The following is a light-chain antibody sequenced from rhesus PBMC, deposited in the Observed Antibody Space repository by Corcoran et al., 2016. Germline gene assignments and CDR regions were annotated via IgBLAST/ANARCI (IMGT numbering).Light chain of an antibody. J-gene: IGKJ3*01. CDR2: AAS. V-gene: IGKV1-18*01. CDR3: QQGYNTPFT. CDR1: QGISSW. Sequence: DIQMTQSPSSLSASVGDKVTITCRASQGISSWLAWYQQQPGKAPKLLIYAASSLQSGVPSRFSGSGAGTDYTRTISSLQPEDFATSDCQQGYNTPFTFGPGTKLDIK.